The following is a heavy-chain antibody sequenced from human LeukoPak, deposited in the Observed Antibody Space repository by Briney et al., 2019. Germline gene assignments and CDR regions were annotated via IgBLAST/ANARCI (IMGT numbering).Heavy chain of an antibody. J-gene: IGHJ4*02. CDR3: ARSLYSGSYGSGY. V-gene: IGHV1-18*01. CDR1: GYTFGTSS. D-gene: IGHD1-26*01. Sequence: ASVTVSCKAFGYTFGTSSISWVRQAPGQRLEWMGWISPNNGNTHYAQGVQGRVTMTTDTSRSTAYMELRSLRSDDTAVYYCARSLYSGSYGSGYWGQGTLVTVSS. CDR2: ISPNNGNT.